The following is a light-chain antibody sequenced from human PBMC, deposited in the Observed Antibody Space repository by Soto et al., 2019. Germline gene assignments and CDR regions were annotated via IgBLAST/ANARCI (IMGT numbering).Light chain of an antibody. V-gene: IGKV3-11*01. J-gene: IGKJ4*01. CDR1: QSVSSY. CDR3: QKRSNWPLN. CDR2: DAS. Sequence: EIVLTHSQATLSFSPLEIANLSCRASQSVSSYLAWYQQKPGQAPRLLIYDASNRATGIPARFSGSGSGTDFTLTISSLEPEDFAVYYCQKRSNWPLNFGGGTKV.